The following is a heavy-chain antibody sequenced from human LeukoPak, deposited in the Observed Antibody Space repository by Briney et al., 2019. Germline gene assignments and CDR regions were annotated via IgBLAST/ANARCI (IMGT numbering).Heavy chain of an antibody. V-gene: IGHV3-53*01. D-gene: IGHD6-13*01. CDR1: GFTVSSNY. CDR3: ARLIAAAALYDY. CDR2: IYSGGST. J-gene: IGHJ4*02. Sequence: PGGSLRLSCAASGFTVSSNYMSWVRQAPGKGLEWVSVIYSGGSTYYADSVKGRFTISRDNSKNTLYLQMNSLRAEDTAVHYCARLIAAAALYDYWGQGTLVTVSS.